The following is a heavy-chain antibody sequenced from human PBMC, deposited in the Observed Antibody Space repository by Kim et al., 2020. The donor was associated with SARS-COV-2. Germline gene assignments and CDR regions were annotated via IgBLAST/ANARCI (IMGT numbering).Heavy chain of an antibody. CDR3: ARDRGLLYIGISYYYGMDV. CDR1: GGSISSSSYY. J-gene: IGHJ6*01. V-gene: IGHV4-39*07. D-gene: IGHD3-3*01. Sequence: SETLSLTCTVSGGSISSSSYYWGWIRQPPGKGLEWIGSIYHSGSTYYNPSLKSRVTISVDTSKNQFSLKLSSVTAADTAVYYCARDRGLLYIGISYYYGMDVWGQGTTVTVSS. CDR2: IYHSGST.